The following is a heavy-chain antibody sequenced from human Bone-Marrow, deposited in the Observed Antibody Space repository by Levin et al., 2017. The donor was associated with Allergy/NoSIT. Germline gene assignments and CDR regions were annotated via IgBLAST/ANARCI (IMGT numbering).Heavy chain of an antibody. D-gene: IGHD5-18*01. CDR1: GGTFSSYA. CDR3: AGGYSYGTHYYYYYYMDV. CDR2: IIPIFGTA. Sequence: SVKVSCKASGGTFSSYAISWVRQAPGQGLEWMGGIIPIFGTANYAQKFQGRVTITADKSTSTAYMELSSLRSEDTAVYYCAGGYSYGTHYYYYYYMDVWGKGTTVTVSS. V-gene: IGHV1-69*06. J-gene: IGHJ6*03.